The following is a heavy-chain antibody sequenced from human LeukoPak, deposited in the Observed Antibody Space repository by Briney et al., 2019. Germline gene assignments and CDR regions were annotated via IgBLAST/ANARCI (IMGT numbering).Heavy chain of an antibody. CDR1: GYTLTELS. J-gene: IGHJ4*01. Sequence: EASVKVSCKVSGYTLTELSIHWVRQAPGKGLEWMGGFDPEDGETIYAQKFQGRVTMIEDRPSDTAYMELSRLRSEDTAVYYCATDAGYCNSTSCSHFFDYWGHGTLVTVSS. CDR2: FDPEDGET. D-gene: IGHD2-2*01. CDR3: ATDAGYCNSTSCSHFFDY. V-gene: IGHV1-24*01.